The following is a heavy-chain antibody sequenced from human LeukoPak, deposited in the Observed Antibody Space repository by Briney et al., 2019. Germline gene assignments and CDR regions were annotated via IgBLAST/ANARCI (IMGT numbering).Heavy chain of an antibody. Sequence: ASVKVSCKAYGYTFSDAYMHWVRQAPGQGLEWMGWIRPNSGGTNFAQKLQGRFTMTRDTSISTAYMELSRLRTDDTAIYYCAITGGPYDFWSGDFDYWGQGTLVTVSS. D-gene: IGHD3-3*01. CDR1: GYTFSDAY. CDR3: AITGGPYDFWSGDFDY. J-gene: IGHJ4*02. CDR2: IRPNSGGT. V-gene: IGHV1-2*02.